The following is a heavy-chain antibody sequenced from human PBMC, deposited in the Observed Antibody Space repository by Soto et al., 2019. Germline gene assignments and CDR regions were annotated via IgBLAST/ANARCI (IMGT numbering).Heavy chain of an antibody. Sequence: EVQLLESGGGLGQPGGSLRLACAASGFSFNSYAIVWVRQAPGKGLAWVSVISARGGSSYFADSVKGRFTSSRDNSKNVLSLEMNNLRAADTATYFCAKGSIEDSASVDRWGQGTLVLVSS. J-gene: IGHJ5*02. D-gene: IGHD1-26*01. V-gene: IGHV3-23*01. CDR3: AKGSIEDSASVDR. CDR2: ISARGGSS. CDR1: GFSFNSYA.